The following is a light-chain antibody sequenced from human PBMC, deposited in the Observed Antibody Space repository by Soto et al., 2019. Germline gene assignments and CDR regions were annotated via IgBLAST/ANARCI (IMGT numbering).Light chain of an antibody. CDR2: KAS. Sequence: DIQMTQSPSTLSASVGDRVTITCRASQSISSWLAWYQQKPGKAPKLLIYKASSLESGVPSRFSGSGFVTEFTLTISSLQPDDFATYYCQQYNSSALTFGGETKVDIK. CDR1: QSISSW. J-gene: IGKJ4*01. CDR3: QQYNSSALT. V-gene: IGKV1-5*03.